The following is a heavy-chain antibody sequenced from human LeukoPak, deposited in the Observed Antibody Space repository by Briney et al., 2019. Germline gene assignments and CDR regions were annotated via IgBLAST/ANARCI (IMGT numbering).Heavy chain of an antibody. CDR1: GYTLTSYA. J-gene: IGHJ3*02. V-gene: IGHV7-4-1*02. D-gene: IGHD6-19*01. CDR2: INTNTGKP. Sequence: ASVKVSCKASGYTLTSYAMNWVRQAPGQRLEWMGWINTNTGKPTYAQDFTGRFVFSLDTSVSTAYLQISGLRAEDTAVYFCARGGWYDAGAFDIWGQGTLVTVSS. CDR3: ARGGWYDAGAFDI.